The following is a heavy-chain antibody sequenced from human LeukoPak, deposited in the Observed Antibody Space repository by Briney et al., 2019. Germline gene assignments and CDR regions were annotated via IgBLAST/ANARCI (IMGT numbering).Heavy chain of an antibody. V-gene: IGHV4-34*01. J-gene: IGHJ4*02. CDR3: ARGPYYYDSSGYYFRYFDY. Sequence: SETLSLTCAVYGGSFSGYYWSWIRQPPGKGLEWIEEINHSGSTNYNPSLKSRVTISVDTSKNQFSLKLSSVTAADTAVYYCARGPYYYDSSGYYFRYFDYWGQGTLVTVSS. CDR2: INHSGST. CDR1: GGSFSGYY. D-gene: IGHD3-22*01.